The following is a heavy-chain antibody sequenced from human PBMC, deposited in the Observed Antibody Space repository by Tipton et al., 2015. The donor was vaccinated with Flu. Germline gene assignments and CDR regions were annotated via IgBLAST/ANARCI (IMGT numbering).Heavy chain of an antibody. V-gene: IGHV4-4*07. Sequence: TLSLTCTVSGGSLSSYYWSWIRQPAGKGLEWIGRMYTSGSTNYNPSLKSRLTMSVDASKQQFSLKLSSMTAADTAVYYCARGSGSGTFMIFDLWGQGTLDTVSS. CDR1: GGSLSSYY. J-gene: IGHJ4*02. D-gene: IGHD3-10*01. CDR2: MYTSGST. CDR3: ARGSGSGTFMIFDL.